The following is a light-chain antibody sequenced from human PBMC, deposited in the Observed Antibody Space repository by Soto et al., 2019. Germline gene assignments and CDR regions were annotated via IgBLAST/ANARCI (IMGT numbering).Light chain of an antibody. CDR2: ENN. CDR3: GTWDSSLSAGEV. V-gene: IGLV1-51*02. Sequence: QSVLTQPPSVSAAPGQKVTISCSGSTSNIGYNYVSWYQQLPGTAPKLLIYENNKRPSGIPDRFSGSKSGTSATLGITGLQTGDEADYYCGTWDSSLSAGEVFGTGTKVTV. CDR1: TSNIGYNY. J-gene: IGLJ1*01.